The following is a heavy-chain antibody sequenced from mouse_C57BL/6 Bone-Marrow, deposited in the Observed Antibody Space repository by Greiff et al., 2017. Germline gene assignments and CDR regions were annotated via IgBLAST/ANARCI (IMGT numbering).Heavy chain of an antibody. Sequence: QVTLKESGAELARPGASVKLSCKASGYTFTSYGISWVKQRTGQGLEWIGEIYPRSGNTYYNEKFKGKATLTADKSSSTAYMELRSLTSEDSAVYFCARIYLWYFDVWGTGTTVTVSS. CDR1: GYTFTSYG. V-gene: IGHV1-81*01. CDR2: IYPRSGNT. D-gene: IGHD2-3*01. J-gene: IGHJ1*03. CDR3: ARIYLWYFDV.